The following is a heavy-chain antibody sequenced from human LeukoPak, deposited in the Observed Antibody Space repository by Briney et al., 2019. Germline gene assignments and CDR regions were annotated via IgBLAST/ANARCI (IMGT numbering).Heavy chain of an antibody. V-gene: IGHV4-34*01. CDR1: GGSFSGYY. Sequence: SETLSLTCAVYGGSFSGYYWSWIRQPPGKGLEWIGEINHSGSTNYNPSLKSRVTISVDTSKNQFSLKLSSVTAADTAVYYCAREVKQLPYYFDYWGQGTLVTVSS. J-gene: IGHJ4*02. CDR2: INHSGST. CDR3: AREVKQLPYYFDY. D-gene: IGHD6-13*01.